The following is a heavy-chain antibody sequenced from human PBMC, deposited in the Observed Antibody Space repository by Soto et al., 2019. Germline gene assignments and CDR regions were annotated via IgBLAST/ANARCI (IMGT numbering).Heavy chain of an antibody. J-gene: IGHJ5*02. D-gene: IGHD6-13*01. V-gene: IGHV4-34*01. CDR1: GGSFSGYY. Sequence: SETLSLTCAVYGGSFSGYYWSWIRQPPGKGLEWIGEINHSGSTNYNPSLKSRVTISVDTSKNQFSLTLSSVTAADTAVYYCASRIAAAAHDWFDPCGQGTLVTVSP. CDR2: INHSGST. CDR3: ASRIAAAAHDWFDP.